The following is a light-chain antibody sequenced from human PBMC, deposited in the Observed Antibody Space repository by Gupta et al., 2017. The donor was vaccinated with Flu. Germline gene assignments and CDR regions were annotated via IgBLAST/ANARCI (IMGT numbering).Light chain of an antibody. CDR2: EDN. J-gene: IGLJ2*01. V-gene: IGLV6-57*01. CDR3: QSYDSSNRDVV. CDR1: SGSIATPY. Sequence: NFMLTQPHSVSESPGKTVTISCTRTSGSIATPYVQWYQQRPGSTTTTVIYEDNQRRSGVPDRVSGSIDSSANSAAITTTGLKTEDEADYYCQSYDSSNRDVVFGGGTKLTVL.